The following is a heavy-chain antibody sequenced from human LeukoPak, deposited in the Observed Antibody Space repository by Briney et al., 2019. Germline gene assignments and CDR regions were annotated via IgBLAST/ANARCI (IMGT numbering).Heavy chain of an antibody. CDR3: ARKTGDSFDI. CDR2: IYSSGST. Sequence: SETLSLTCTVSGGSISGYYWSCIRQPPGKGLEWIGYIYSSGSTYYNPSLKSRVTISADTSKNQSSLKLSSVTAADTAVYYCARKTGDSFDIWGQGTMVTVSS. V-gene: IGHV4-59*01. J-gene: IGHJ3*02. CDR1: GGSISGYY. D-gene: IGHD3-9*01.